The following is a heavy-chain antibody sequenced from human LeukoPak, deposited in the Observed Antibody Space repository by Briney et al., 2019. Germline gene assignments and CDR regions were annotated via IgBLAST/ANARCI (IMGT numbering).Heavy chain of an antibody. V-gene: IGHV1-69*04. CDR2: IIPILGIA. Sequence: SVKVSCKASGGTFSSYTISWVRQAPGQGLEWMGRIIPILGIANYAQKFQGRVTITADKSTSTAYMELSSLRSEDTAVYYCARDLDGIAVAGTNGLGFFDYWGQGTLVTVSS. CDR1: GGTFSSYT. J-gene: IGHJ4*02. CDR3: ARDLDGIAVAGTNGLGFFDY. D-gene: IGHD6-19*01.